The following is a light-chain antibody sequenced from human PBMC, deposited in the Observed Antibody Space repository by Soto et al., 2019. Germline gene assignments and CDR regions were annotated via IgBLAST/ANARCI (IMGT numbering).Light chain of an antibody. J-gene: IGLJ1*01. CDR2: DVS. CDR3: CSYAGGYTYV. Sequence: QSVLTQPRSVSGSPGQSVTISCAGTTSDVGGYNYVSWYQQHPGKAPKVMIYDVSKRPSGVPDRFSGSKSGNTASLTISGLQAEDEADYYCCSYAGGYTYVFGTGTKVTV. V-gene: IGLV2-11*01. CDR1: TSDVGGYNY.